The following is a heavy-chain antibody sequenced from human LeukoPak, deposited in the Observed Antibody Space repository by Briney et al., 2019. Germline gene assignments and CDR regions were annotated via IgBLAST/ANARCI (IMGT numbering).Heavy chain of an antibody. CDR2: ISTSGST. D-gene: IGHD6-13*01. CDR3: ASTIAAAGIFDY. CDR1: GGSISSYY. V-gene: IGHV4-4*07. Sequence: SETLSLTCTVSGGSISSYYWSWIRQPAGKGLESIGHISTSGSTNYNPSLKSRVTISVDTSKNQFSLKLSSVTAADTAVYYCASTIAAAGIFDYWGQGTLVTVSS. J-gene: IGHJ4*02.